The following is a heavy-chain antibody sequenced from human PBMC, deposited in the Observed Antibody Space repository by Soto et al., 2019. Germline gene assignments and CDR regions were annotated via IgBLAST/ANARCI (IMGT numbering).Heavy chain of an antibody. CDR3: AKDRVVVAANYYYYYGMDV. V-gene: IGHV3-23*01. D-gene: IGHD2-15*01. CDR2: ISGSGGST. Sequence: GGSLRLSCAASGFTFSSYAMSWVRQAPGKGLEWVSAISGSGGSTYYADSVKGRFTISRDNSKNTLYLQMNSLRAEDTAVYYCAKDRVVVAANYYYYYGMDVWGQGTTVTV. J-gene: IGHJ6*02. CDR1: GFTFSSYA.